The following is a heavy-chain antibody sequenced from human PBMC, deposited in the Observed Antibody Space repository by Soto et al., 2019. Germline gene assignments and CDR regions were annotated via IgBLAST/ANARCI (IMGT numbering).Heavy chain of an antibody. J-gene: IGHJ3*02. D-gene: IGHD7-27*01. CDR3: AASLTAGAFDI. V-gene: IGHV3-15*01. CDR2: IKSKTDGGTT. CDR1: GFTFSNAW. Sequence: PGGSLRLSCAASGFTFSNAWMSWVRQAPGKGLEWVGRIKSKTDGGTTDYAAPVKGRFTISRDDSKNTLYLQMNSLKTEDTAVYYCAASLTAGAFDIWGQGTMVTVSS.